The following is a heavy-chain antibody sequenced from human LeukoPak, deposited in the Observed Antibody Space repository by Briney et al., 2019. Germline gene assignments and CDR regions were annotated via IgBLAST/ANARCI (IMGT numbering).Heavy chain of an antibody. V-gene: IGHV3-66*01. J-gene: IGHJ5*02. CDR3: ARVQFQWFDP. CDR1: GFTFSITY. CDR2: YGGGDA. D-gene: IGHD6-19*01. Sequence: GESLRLSCTASGFTFSITYMAWVRQAPGKGLEWVSVYGGGDAYYADSVKGRFTIARDNSKKTVSLQMNNLRVDDTAVYYCARVQFQWFDPWGPGTLVTVSS.